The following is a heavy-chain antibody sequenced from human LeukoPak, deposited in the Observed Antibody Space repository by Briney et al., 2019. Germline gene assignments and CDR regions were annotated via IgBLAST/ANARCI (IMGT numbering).Heavy chain of an antibody. CDR1: GGSISSGDYY. Sequence: SETLSLTCTVSGGSISSGDYYWSWIRQPPGKGLEWIGYIYYSGSTYCNPSLKSRVTISVDTSKNQFSLKLSSVTAADTAVYYCAAGPIYYGMDVWGQGTTVTVSS. V-gene: IGHV4-30-4*01. CDR3: AAGPIYYGMDV. D-gene: IGHD6-13*01. CDR2: IYYSGST. J-gene: IGHJ6*02.